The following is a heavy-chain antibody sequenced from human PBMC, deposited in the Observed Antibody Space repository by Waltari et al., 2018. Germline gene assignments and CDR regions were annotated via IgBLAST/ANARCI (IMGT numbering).Heavy chain of an antibody. CDR3: ATHQAYCGGYCYSSFDY. V-gene: IGHV1-69*10. CDR1: GGPFSSSP. CDR2: IIPILGIA. D-gene: IGHD2-21*01. J-gene: IGHJ4*02. Sequence: QVQLVQSGAEVKNPGSQVKASCKHPGGPFSSSPSGWVPKAPGQGLEWMGGIIPILGIANYAQKFQGRVTITADKSTSTAYMELSSLRSEDTAVYYCATHQAYCGGYCYSSFDYWGQGTLVTVSS.